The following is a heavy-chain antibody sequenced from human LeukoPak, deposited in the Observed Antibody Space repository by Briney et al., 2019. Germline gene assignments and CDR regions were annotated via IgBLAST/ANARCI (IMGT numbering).Heavy chain of an antibody. Sequence: GGTLRLSCAASGFTFSSYGMSWVRQAPGKGLEWVSAISGSGGSKYYADSVKGRFTISRDNSKNKLYLQMNSLRAEDTAVYYCAKSSRRDYDSSGYYSGDAFDIWGQGTMVTVSS. D-gene: IGHD3-22*01. V-gene: IGHV3-23*01. CDR2: ISGSGGSK. CDR3: AKSSRRDYDSSGYYSGDAFDI. CDR1: GFTFSSYG. J-gene: IGHJ3*02.